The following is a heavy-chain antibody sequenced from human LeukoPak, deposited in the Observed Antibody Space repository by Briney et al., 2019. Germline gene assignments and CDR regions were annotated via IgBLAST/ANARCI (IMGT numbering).Heavy chain of an antibody. CDR2: IYTSGST. Sequence: SETLSLTCTVSGGSISSGSYYWSWIRQPAGKGLEWIGRIYTSGSTNYNPSLKSRVTISVDTSKNQFSLKLSSVTAADTAVYYCASDYYDSSGYSPFDYWGQGTLVTVSS. D-gene: IGHD3-22*01. V-gene: IGHV4-61*02. CDR1: GGSISSGSYY. J-gene: IGHJ4*02. CDR3: ASDYYDSSGYSPFDY.